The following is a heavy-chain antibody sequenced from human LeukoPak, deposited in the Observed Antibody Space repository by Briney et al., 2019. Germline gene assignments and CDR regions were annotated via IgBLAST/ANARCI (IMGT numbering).Heavy chain of an antibody. CDR1: GGSISCYY. CDR2: IYYSGST. D-gene: IGHD5-24*01. Sequence: PSETLSLTCTVSGGSISCYYWSWLRQPPGKGLEWIGYIYYSGSTNYNPSLKSRVTISVDTSKNQFSLKLSSVTAADTAVYYCARDLGDGYNRPFDYWGQGTLVTVPS. V-gene: IGHV4-59*01. J-gene: IGHJ4*02. CDR3: ARDLGDGYNRPFDY.